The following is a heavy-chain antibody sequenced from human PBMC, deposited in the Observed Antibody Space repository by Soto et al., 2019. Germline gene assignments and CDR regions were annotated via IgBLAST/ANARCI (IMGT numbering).Heavy chain of an antibody. CDR3: GRDLWGGGYRYYFDY. D-gene: IGHD5-12*01. V-gene: IGHV1-3*01. CDR2: IDAGNADT. Sequence: ASVKVSCKASEYIFTTYAIHWVRQAPGQSLEWMGWIDAGNADTKYSQKFQDRVIITRDTSASTVYMELSSLTSEDTAIYYCGRDLWGGGYRYYFDYWGQGTLVTVSS. CDR1: EYIFTTYA. J-gene: IGHJ4*02.